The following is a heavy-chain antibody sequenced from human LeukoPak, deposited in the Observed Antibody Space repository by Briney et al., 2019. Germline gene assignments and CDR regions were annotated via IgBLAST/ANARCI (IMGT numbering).Heavy chain of an antibody. Sequence: ASVKVSCQASRYTFNGHHMHWVRQAPGKGLEWMGWINPNSGGTNYAQKFQGRVTMTRDTSISTAYMELSRLRSDDRVVYSCARDTPLWFREFDFDYWGQGTLVTVSS. D-gene: IGHD3-10*01. CDR2: INPNSGGT. V-gene: IGHV1-2*02. CDR1: RYTFNGHH. CDR3: ARDTPLWFREFDFDY. J-gene: IGHJ4*02.